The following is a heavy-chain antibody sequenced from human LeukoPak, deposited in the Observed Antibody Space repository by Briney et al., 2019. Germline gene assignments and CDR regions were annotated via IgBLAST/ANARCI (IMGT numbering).Heavy chain of an antibody. CDR1: GDSISTSNSY. V-gene: IGHV4-39*01. CDR3: ARGHPIFGVVSPYYFDY. J-gene: IGHJ4*02. Sequence: SETLSLTCTVSGDSISTSNSYWGWIRQPPGKGLEWIGSIYYSGNTYYNASLKSRVTISVDTSKNQFSLKLTSVTAADTAVYYCARGHPIFGVVSPYYFDYWGQGTLVTVSS. CDR2: IYYSGNT. D-gene: IGHD3-3*01.